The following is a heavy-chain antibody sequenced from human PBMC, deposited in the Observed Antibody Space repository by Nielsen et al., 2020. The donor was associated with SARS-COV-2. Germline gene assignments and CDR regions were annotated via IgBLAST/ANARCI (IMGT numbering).Heavy chain of an antibody. CDR1: GFTFSSYS. J-gene: IGHJ3*02. V-gene: IGHV3-48*01. CDR3: AKPHSGSYYDAFDI. D-gene: IGHD1-26*01. CDR2: ISSSSSTI. Sequence: GESLKISCAASGFTFSSYSMNWVRQAPGKGLEWVSYISSSSSTIYYADSVKGRFTISRDNAKNTLYLQMNSLRAEDTAVYYCAKPHSGSYYDAFDIWGQGTMVTVSS.